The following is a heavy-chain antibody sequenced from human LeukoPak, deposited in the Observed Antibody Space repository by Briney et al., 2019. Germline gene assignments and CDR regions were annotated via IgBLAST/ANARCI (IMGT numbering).Heavy chain of an antibody. CDR1: GGSIRSYY. J-gene: IGHJ3*02. Sequence: PSETLSLTCTVAGGSIRSYYWSWIRQPPARGLEWIGYVYDSWGTNFNPSLNSRVTISVDTSKNQFSLKLSSVTAADTAVYYCARAPGYYDSSGSAFDIWGQGTMVTVSS. CDR3: ARAPGYYDSSGSAFDI. V-gene: IGHV4-59*12. CDR2: VYDSWGT. D-gene: IGHD3-22*01.